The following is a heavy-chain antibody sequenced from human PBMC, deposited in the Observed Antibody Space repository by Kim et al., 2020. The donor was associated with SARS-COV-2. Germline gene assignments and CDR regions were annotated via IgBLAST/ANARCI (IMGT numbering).Heavy chain of an antibody. CDR1: GGSIFSYY. D-gene: IGHD2-21*01. CDR2: LYYTGST. CDR3: AGGLFLTSPCDY. Sequence: SETLSLTCTVSGGSIFSYYWNWIRQSPGKGLEWIGSLYYTGSTHYNPSLKSRVTMSLDTSKSQFSLKLTSVTAADTAVYYCAGGLFLTSPCDYWGQGTLVTVSS. V-gene: IGHV4-59*03. J-gene: IGHJ4*02.